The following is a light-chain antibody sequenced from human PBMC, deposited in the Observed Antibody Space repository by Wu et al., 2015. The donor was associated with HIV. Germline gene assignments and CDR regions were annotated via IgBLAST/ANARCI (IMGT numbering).Light chain of an antibody. CDR2: GAS. CDR1: QSVSSN. CDR3: QQYNNWPSWT. J-gene: IGKJ1*01. V-gene: IGKV3-15*01. Sequence: VLTQSPGTLSLSPGEVATLSCRASQSVSSNLAWYQQKPGQAPRLLIYGASTRATGIPARFSGSGSGTEFTLTISSMQSEDFAVYYCQQYNNWPSWTFGQGTEGGN.